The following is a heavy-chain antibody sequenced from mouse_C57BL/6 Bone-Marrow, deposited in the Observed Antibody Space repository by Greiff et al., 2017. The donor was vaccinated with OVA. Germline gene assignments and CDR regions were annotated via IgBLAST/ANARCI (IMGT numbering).Heavy chain of an antibody. D-gene: IGHD2-4*01. CDR2: IDPNSGGT. V-gene: IGHV1-72*01. CDR3: ARKAPFYYDYDEGFAY. CDR1: GYTFTSYW. Sequence: VKLQQPGAELVKPGASVKLSCKASGYTFTSYWMHWVKQRPGRGLEWIGRIDPNSGGTKYNEKFKSKATLTVDKPSSTAYMQLSSLTSEDSAVYYCARKAPFYYDYDEGFAYWGQGTLVTVSA. J-gene: IGHJ3*01.